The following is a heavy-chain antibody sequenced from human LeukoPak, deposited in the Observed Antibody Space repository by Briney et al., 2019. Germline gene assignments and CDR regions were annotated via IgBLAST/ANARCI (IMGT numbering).Heavy chain of an antibody. CDR2: IYYSGST. Sequence: SETLSLTCTVSGGSISSYYWSWIRQPPGKGLEWIGYIYYSGSTNYNPSLKSRATISVDTSKSQFSLKLSSVTAADTAVYYCARGKLQRYFDYWGQGTLVTVSS. V-gene: IGHV4-59*01. CDR1: GGSISSYY. J-gene: IGHJ4*02. D-gene: IGHD4-11*01. CDR3: ARGKLQRYFDY.